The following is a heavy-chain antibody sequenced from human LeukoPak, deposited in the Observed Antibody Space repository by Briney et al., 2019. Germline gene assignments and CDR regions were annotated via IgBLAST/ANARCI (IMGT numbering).Heavy chain of an antibody. CDR2: INPNSGGT. V-gene: IGHV1-2*02. CDR1: GYTFTGYS. CDR3: ARDLPRFGGWLSA. D-gene: IGHD3-16*01. J-gene: IGHJ5*02. Sequence: GASVKVSCKASGYTFTGYSMHWVRQAPGQGLEWMGWINPNSGGTDYAQKFQGRVTMTRDTSISTAYIELSRLRSDDTAVCYCARDLPRFGGWLSAWGQGTLVTVSS.